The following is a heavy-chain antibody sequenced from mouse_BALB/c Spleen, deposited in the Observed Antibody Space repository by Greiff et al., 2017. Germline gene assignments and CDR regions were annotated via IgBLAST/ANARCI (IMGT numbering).Heavy chain of an antibody. D-gene: IGHD1-1*01. V-gene: IGHV2-9*02. Sequence: VQGVESGPGLVAPSQSLSITCTVSGFSLTSYGVHWVRQPPGKGLEWLGVIWAGGSTNYNSALMSRLSISKDNSKSQVFLKMNSLQTDDTAMYYCAREQGLTTENAMDYWGQGTSVTVSS. CDR3: AREQGLTTENAMDY. CDR2: IWAGGST. J-gene: IGHJ4*01. CDR1: GFSLTSYG.